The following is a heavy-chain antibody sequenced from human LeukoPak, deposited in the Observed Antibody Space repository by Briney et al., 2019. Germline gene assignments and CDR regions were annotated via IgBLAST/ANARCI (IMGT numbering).Heavy chain of an antibody. Sequence: SXXASGXTFASYTMHWVRQAPGKXVEWWALLLLDGSYKFYADSVKGRFTISRDNSQSTLYLQMSSLRTDDTAVYYCAKDVFGGIDYWGQGTLVTVSS. V-gene: IGHV3-30-3*01. CDR3: AKDVFGGIDY. J-gene: IGHJ4*02. CDR2: LLLDGSYK. D-gene: IGHD3-10*01. CDR1: GXTFASYT.